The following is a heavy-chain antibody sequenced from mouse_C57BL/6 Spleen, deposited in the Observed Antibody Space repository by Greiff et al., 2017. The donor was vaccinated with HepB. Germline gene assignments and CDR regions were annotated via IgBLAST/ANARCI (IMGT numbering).Heavy chain of an antibody. J-gene: IGHJ3*01. CDR2: INPDSSTI. V-gene: IGHV4-1*01. Sequence: EVHLVESGGGLVQPGGSLKLSCAASGIDFSRYWMSWVRRAPGKGLEWIGEINPDSSTINYAPSLKDKFIISRDNAKNTLYLQMSKVRSEDTALYYCASPYDYGDAWFAYWGQGTLVTVSA. CDR1: GIDFSRYW. CDR3: ASPYDYGDAWFAY. D-gene: IGHD2-4*01.